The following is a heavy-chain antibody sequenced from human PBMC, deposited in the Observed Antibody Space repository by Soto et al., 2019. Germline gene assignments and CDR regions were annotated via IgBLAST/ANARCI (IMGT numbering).Heavy chain of an antibody. Sequence: ASVKVSCKASGYTFTSYGISWVRQAPGQGIEWMGWISAYNGNTNYAQKLQGRVTMTTDTSTSTAYMELRSLRSDDTAVYYCARVSTGDDAFDIWGQGTMVTVSS. CDR1: GYTFTSYG. CDR2: ISAYNGNT. CDR3: ARVSTGDDAFDI. D-gene: IGHD7-27*01. V-gene: IGHV1-18*01. J-gene: IGHJ3*02.